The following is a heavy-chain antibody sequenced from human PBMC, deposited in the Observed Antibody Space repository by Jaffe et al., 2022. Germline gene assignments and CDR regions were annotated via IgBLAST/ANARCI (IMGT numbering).Heavy chain of an antibody. CDR2: IRYDGSNK. D-gene: IGHD3-3*01. CDR1: GFTFSSYG. V-gene: IGHV3-30*02. J-gene: IGHJ4*02. CDR3: VGGPTYYDFWSGHDY. Sequence: QVQLVESGGGVVQPGGSLRLSCAASGFTFSSYGMHWVRQAPGKGLEWVAFIRYDGSNKYYADSVKGRFTISRDNSKNTLYLQMNSLRAEDTAVYYCVGGPTYYDFWSGHDYWGQGTLVTVSS.